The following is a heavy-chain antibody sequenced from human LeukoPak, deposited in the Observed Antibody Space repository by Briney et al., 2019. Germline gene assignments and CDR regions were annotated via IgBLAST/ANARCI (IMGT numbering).Heavy chain of an antibody. CDR2: INPNTGGT. CDR1: GYNFIDDY. V-gene: IGHV1-2*02. CDR3: AKTPYGDYFDS. D-gene: IGHD4-17*01. J-gene: IGHJ4*02. Sequence: ASVKVSCKASGYNFIDDYIHWVRQAPGQRLEWMGWINPNTGGTRFAQRFQDRPTLTRATSITTAYMELNSLTSDDTAVYYCAKTPYGDYFDSWGQGTLVTVSS.